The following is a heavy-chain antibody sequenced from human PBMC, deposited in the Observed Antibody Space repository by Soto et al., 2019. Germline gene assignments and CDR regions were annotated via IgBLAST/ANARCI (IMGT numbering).Heavy chain of an antibody. CDR1: GDAFTTYT. J-gene: IGHJ5*01. CDR3: SRGFKYDSLNSSELNWFDS. D-gene: IGHD3-9*01. CDR2: VIPILGLP. V-gene: IGHV1-69*02. Sequence: QVRLVQPGPEVKKPGSSVKVSCKASGDAFTTYTISWLRQAPGKGLEWMGRVIPILGLPNYAQNFRDRATITADKSSSTAYMELRSLRSEDTAIYYCSRGFKYDSLNSSELNWFDSWGQGTRVTVSS.